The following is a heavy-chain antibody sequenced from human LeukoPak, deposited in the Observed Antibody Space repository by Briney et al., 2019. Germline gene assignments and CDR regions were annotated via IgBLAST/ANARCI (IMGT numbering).Heavy chain of an antibody. CDR3: ARGEGGYSYGYNWFDP. J-gene: IGHJ5*02. CDR2: INHSGST. V-gene: IGHV4-34*01. D-gene: IGHD5-18*01. CDR1: GGSFSGYY. Sequence: PSETLSLTCAVYGGSFSGYYWSWIRQPPGKGLEWIGEINHSGSTNYSPSLKSRVTISVDTSKNQFSLKLSSVTAADTAVYYCARGEGGYSYGYNWFDPWGQGTLVTVSS.